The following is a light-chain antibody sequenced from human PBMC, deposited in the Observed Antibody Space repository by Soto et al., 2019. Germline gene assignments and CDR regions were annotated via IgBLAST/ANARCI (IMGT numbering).Light chain of an antibody. CDR1: QGISTY. J-gene: IGKJ1*01. CDR3: QQYNSYWT. Sequence: EIQLTQSPSFLSASVGDRVTITCRASQGISTYLAWYQQKPGKAPKLLIYKASSLESGVPSRFSGSGSGTEFTLTISSLKPDDFATYFCQQYNSYWTFGQGTKVDI. V-gene: IGKV1-5*03. CDR2: KAS.